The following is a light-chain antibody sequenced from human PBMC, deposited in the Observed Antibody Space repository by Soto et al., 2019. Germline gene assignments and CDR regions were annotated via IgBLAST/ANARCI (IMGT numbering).Light chain of an antibody. J-gene: IGLJ1*01. CDR1: NSDVGSYNL. Sequence: QSVLTQPASVSGSPGQSITISCPGTNSDVGSYNLVSWYQQHPGKAPKVIIYEVSERPSGVSDRFSGSKSGNTASLMISGLQAEDEADYYCCSYAGSSTQSYVFGSGTKVTDL. CDR2: EVS. V-gene: IGLV2-23*02. CDR3: CSYAGSSTQSYV.